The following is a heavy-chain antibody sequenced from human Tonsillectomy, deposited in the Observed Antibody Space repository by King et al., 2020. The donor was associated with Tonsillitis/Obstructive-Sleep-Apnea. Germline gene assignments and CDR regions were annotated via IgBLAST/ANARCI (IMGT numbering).Heavy chain of an antibody. CDR1: GGSISSSNW. Sequence: VQLQESGPGLVKPSGTLSLTCAVSGGSISSSNWWSWVRQPPGKGLEWIGEIYHRGCTNYNPSLKSRVTISVDKPKNQFSLKLSSVTAADTAVYYCARNGYCSGGSCYDFDYWGQGTLVTVSS. CDR3: ARNGYCSGGSCYDFDY. J-gene: IGHJ4*02. D-gene: IGHD2-15*01. CDR2: IYHRGCT. V-gene: IGHV4-4*02.